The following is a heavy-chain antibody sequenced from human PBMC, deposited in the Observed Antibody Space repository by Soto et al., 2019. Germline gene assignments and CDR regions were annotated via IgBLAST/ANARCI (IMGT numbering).Heavy chain of an antibody. J-gene: IGHJ4*02. Sequence: PGGSLRLSCAASGFTFHYYAMTWVRQAPGKGLEWVSAISGSGVSTYYADSVEGRFTISRDNSQNTVYLQVNSLRVEDTAVYYCANQHSDSSGAYWGQGTLVTVSS. CDR3: ANQHSDSSGAY. D-gene: IGHD3-22*01. CDR1: GFTFHYYA. V-gene: IGHV3-23*01. CDR2: ISGSGVST.